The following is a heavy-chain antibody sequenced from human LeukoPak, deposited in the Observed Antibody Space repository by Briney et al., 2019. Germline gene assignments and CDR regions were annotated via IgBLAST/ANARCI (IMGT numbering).Heavy chain of an antibody. V-gene: IGHV3-21*01. J-gene: IGHJ4*02. CDR2: ISSSSSYI. Sequence: GGSLRLSCAASGFTFSSYSMNWVRQAPGKGLDWVSSISSSSSYIYYADSVKGRFTISRDNAKNSLYLQINILRAQDTAVYYCARGGATTSQFDYWGQGTLVTASS. D-gene: IGHD1-26*01. CDR1: GFTFSSYS. CDR3: ARGGATTSQFDY.